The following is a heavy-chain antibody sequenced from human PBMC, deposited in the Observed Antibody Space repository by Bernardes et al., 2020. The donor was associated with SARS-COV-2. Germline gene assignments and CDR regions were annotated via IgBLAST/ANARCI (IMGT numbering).Heavy chain of an antibody. CDR1: GFTFSSYA. Sequence: GGSLRLSCVASGFTFSSYAMHWVRQAPGKGLEWVAVISYDGSNKYYADSVKGRFTISRDNSKNTLYLQMNSLRAEDTAVYYCARDSFYRDFWSGYYDYWGQGTLVTVSS. CDR3: ARDSFYRDFWSGYYDY. D-gene: IGHD3-3*01. CDR2: ISYDGSNK. J-gene: IGHJ4*02. V-gene: IGHV3-30-3*01.